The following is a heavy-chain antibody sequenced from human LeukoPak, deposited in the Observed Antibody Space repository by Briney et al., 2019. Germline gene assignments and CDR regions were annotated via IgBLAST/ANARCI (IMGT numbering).Heavy chain of an antibody. CDR1: GFTLSYYA. CDR2: IKRDGSEK. D-gene: IGHD4-17*01. CDR3: ARTRFGDYLHDAFDM. V-gene: IGHV3-7*01. J-gene: IGHJ3*02. Sequence: GGSLRLSCAASGFTLSYYAMNWVRQAPGKGLEWVANIKRDGSEKYYVDSVKGRFTISRDNAKNSLYLQMNSLRAEDTAVYFCARTRFGDYLHDAFDMWGQGTMVTVSS.